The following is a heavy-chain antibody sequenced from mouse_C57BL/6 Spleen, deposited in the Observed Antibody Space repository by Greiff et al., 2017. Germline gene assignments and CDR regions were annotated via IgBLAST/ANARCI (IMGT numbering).Heavy chain of an antibody. CDR2: IYPENGDT. CDR3: TTQGVLRRDY. J-gene: IGHJ2*01. Sequence: VQLQQSGAELVRPGASVKLSCTASGFTFKDYYMHWVKQRPEQGLEWIGWIYPENGDTEYASKFKGKATITADTSSNTAYLQLSSLTSEDTAVYYCTTQGVLRRDYWGQGTTLTVSS. CDR1: GFTFKDYY. V-gene: IGHV14-4*01. D-gene: IGHD1-1*01.